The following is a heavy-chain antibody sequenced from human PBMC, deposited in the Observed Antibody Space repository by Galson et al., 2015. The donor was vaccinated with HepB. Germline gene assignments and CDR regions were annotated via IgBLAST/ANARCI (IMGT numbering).Heavy chain of an antibody. CDR3: ARTMAAAVFFNV. CDR1: GFTFSSYW. V-gene: IGHV3-74*03. Sequence: SLRLSCAASGFTFSSYWMHWVRQAPGKGLVWVSRINSDGSSTKYADSVKGRFTISRDNAKNTLYLQMNSLRAEDTAVYYCARTMAAAVFFNVWGQGTTVTVSS. D-gene: IGHD6-13*01. J-gene: IGHJ6*02. CDR2: INSDGSST.